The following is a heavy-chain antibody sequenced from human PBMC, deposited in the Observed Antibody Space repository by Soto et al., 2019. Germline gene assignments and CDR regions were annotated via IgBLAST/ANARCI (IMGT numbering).Heavy chain of an antibody. J-gene: IGHJ4*02. Sequence: SETLSLTCTVSGGSISSGDYYWSWIRQPPGKGLEWIGYIYYSGSTYYNPSLKSRVTISVDTSKNQFSLKLSSVTAADTAVYYCARATYYYDSSGYYYFDYWGQGTLVTVSS. CDR1: GGSISSGDYY. V-gene: IGHV4-30-4*01. CDR3: ARATYYYDSSGYYYFDY. CDR2: IYYSGST. D-gene: IGHD3-22*01.